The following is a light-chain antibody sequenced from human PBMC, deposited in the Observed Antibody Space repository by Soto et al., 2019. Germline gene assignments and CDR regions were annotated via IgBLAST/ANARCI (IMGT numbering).Light chain of an antibody. J-gene: IGLJ3*02. CDR2: EVS. V-gene: IGLV2-14*01. CDR1: SSDVGGYNY. Sequence: QSALTQPASGSGSPGQSITISCTGTSSDVGGYNYVFWYQQHPGKAPKLMIYEVSNRASGVSNRFSGSKSGNTAALTISGFQAEDDADYYCSSYTRSSTLWVFGGGTKLTVL. CDR3: SSYTRSSTLWV.